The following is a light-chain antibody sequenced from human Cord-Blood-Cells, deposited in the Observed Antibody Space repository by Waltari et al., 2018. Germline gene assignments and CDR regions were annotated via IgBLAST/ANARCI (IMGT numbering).Light chain of an antibody. CDR3: QQRSNWPPVT. CDR1: QSVSSY. J-gene: IGKJ5*01. CDR2: DAS. V-gene: IGKV3-11*01. Sequence: LTQSPATLSLSPGERATLSCRASQSVSSYLAWYQQKPGQAPRLLIYDASNRATGIPARFSGSGSGTDFTLTISSLEPEDFAVYYCQQRSNWPPVTFGQGTRLEIK.